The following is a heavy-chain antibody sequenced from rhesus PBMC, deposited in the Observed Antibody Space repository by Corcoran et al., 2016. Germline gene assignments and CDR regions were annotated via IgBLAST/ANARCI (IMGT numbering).Heavy chain of an antibody. J-gene: IGHJ2*01. Sequence: QVQLQESGPGVVKPSETLSLTCAVSGGSISSNYWSWISQPPGKGLEWIGRISGSGGSTDYNPARKSRVTISTDTSKNQFSLKLSSVTAADTAVYYCARDWAYNWNYGYFDLWGPGTPITISS. CDR2: ISGSGGST. CDR3: ARDWAYNWNYGYFDL. CDR1: GGSISSNY. V-gene: IGHV4-173*01. D-gene: IGHD1-26*01.